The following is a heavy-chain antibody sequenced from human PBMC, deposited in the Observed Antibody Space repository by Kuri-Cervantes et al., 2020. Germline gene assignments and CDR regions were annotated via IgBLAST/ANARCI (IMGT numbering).Heavy chain of an antibody. CDR1: GYTFTGYY. CDR3: ARLQRYYYYGMDV. D-gene: IGHD4-11*01. Sequence: ASVKVSCKASGYTFTGYYMHWVRQAPGEGLEWMGWINPNRGGTNYAQKFQGRVTMTRNTSISTAYMELSSLRSEDTAVYYCARLQRYYYYGMDVWGRGPS. V-gene: IGHV1-2*02. CDR2: INPNRGGT. J-gene: IGHJ6*04.